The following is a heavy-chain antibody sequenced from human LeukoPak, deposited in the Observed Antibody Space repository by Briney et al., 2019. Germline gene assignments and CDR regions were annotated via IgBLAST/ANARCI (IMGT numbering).Heavy chain of an antibody. V-gene: IGHV1-24*01. J-gene: IGHJ6*03. D-gene: IGHD2-2*01. Sequence: GASVKVSCKVSGYTLTELSMHWVRQAPGKGLEWMGGFDPEDGETIYAQKFQGRVTMTEDTSTDTAYMELSSLRSEDTAVYYCATQGYCSSTSCRPIPYYYMDVWGKGTTVTVSS. CDR2: FDPEDGET. CDR1: GYTLTELS. CDR3: ATQGYCSSTSCRPIPYYYMDV.